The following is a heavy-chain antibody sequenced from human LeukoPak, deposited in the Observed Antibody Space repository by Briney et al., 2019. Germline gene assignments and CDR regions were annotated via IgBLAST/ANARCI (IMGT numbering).Heavy chain of an antibody. CDR3: ARFGSGSPKDYYYYCMDV. J-gene: IGHJ6*02. V-gene: IGHV4-59*08. CDR2: IYYSGST. CDR1: GGSISSYY. D-gene: IGHD1-26*01. Sequence: SETLSLTCTVSGGSISSYYWSWIRQPPGKGLEWIGYIYYSGSTNYNPSLKSRVTISVDTSKNQFSLKLSSVTAADTAVYYCARFGSGSPKDYYYYCMDVWGQGTTVTVSS.